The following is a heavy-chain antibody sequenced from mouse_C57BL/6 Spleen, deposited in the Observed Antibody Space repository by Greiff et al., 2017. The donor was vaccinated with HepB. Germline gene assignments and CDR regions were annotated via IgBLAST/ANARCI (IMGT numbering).Heavy chain of an antibody. V-gene: IGHV1-72*01. CDR3: AKASYGFYWYFDV. J-gene: IGHJ1*03. CDR2: IDPNSGGT. Sequence: QVQLQQPGAELVKPGASVKLSCKASGYTFTSYWMHWVKQRPGRGLEWIGRIDPNSGGTKYNEKFKSKATLTVDKPSSTAYRQLSRLTSEDSAVYYGAKASYGFYWYFDVWGTGTTVTVSS. D-gene: IGHD1-1*01. CDR1: GYTFTSYW.